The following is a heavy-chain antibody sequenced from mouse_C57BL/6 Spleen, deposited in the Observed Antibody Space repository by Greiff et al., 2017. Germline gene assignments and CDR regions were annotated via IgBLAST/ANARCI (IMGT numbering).Heavy chain of an antibody. D-gene: IGHD1-1*01. CDR2: IHPNSGST. Sequence: QVQLQQPGAELVKPGASVKLSCKASSYTFTSYWMHWVKQRPGQGLEWIGMIHPNSGSTNYNEKFKSKATLTVDKSSSTAYMQLSSLTSEDSAVYYCARPPTVVARYFDVWGTGTTVTVSS. J-gene: IGHJ1*03. CDR3: ARPPTVVARYFDV. CDR1: SYTFTSYW. V-gene: IGHV1-64*01.